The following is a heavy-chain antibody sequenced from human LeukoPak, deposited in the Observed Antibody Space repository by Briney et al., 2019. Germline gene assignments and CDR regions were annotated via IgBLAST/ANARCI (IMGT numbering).Heavy chain of an antibody. J-gene: IGHJ4*02. Sequence: PSETLSLTCTVSGGSISSGDYYWSWIRQPPGKGLEWIGYIYYSGSTYYNPSLKSRVTISVDTSKNQFSLKLSSVTAADTAVYYCARGVDISGYYSDYWGQGTLVTVSS. CDR3: ARGVDISGYYSDY. D-gene: IGHD3-22*01. CDR2: IYYSGST. V-gene: IGHV4-30-4*08. CDR1: GGSISSGDYY.